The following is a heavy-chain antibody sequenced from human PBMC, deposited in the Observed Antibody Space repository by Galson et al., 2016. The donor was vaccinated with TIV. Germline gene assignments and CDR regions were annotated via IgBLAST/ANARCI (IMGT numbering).Heavy chain of an antibody. CDR3: AIEEGPGYCDSTSCYGYYGFDV. D-gene: IGHD2-2*03. Sequence: SVKVSCKASGYTFTHYFVHWVRQAPGQGLEWMGRINPHSGGADYAPKFQGRVTLTRDTSISIAYMDRSGLKSDDTVVYYCAIEEGPGYCDSTSCYGYYGFDVWGQGTTFTVSS. CDR2: INPHSGGA. J-gene: IGHJ6*02. CDR1: GYTFTHYF. V-gene: IGHV1-2*05.